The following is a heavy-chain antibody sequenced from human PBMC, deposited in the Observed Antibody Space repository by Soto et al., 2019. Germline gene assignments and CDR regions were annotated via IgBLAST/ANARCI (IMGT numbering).Heavy chain of an antibody. CDR3: AKVDYYYDSSGSLDY. D-gene: IGHD3-22*01. J-gene: IGHJ4*02. CDR2: ISGSGGST. V-gene: IGHV3-23*01. CDR1: GFTFSSYA. Sequence: GGSLRLSCAASGFTFSSYAMSWVRQAPGKGLEWVSAISGSGGSTYYADSVKGRFTISRDNSKNTLYLQMNSLRAEDTAVYYCAKVDYYYDSSGSLDYWGQGTLVTVSS.